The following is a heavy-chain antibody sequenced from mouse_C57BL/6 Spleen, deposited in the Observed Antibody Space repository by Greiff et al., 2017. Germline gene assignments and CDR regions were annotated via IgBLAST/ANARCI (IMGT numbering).Heavy chain of an antibody. CDR1: GYTFTSYW. CDR3: ARSGSGYAMDY. V-gene: IGHV1-52*01. Sequence: QVQLQQPGAELVRPGSSVKLSCKASGYTFTSYWMHWVKQRPIQGLEWIGNIDPSDSETHYNQKFKDKATLTVDKSSSTAYMQLSSLTSEDSAVYYCARSGSGYAMDYCGQGTSVTVSS. J-gene: IGHJ4*01. CDR2: IDPSDSET. D-gene: IGHD3-2*02.